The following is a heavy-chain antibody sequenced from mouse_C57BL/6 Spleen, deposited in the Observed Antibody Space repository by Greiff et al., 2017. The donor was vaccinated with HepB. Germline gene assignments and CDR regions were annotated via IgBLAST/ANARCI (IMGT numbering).Heavy chain of an antibody. CDR2: ISYDGSN. CDR1: GYSITSGYY. CDR3: ASTGTRWYFDV. D-gene: IGHD4-1*02. J-gene: IGHJ1*03. Sequence: EVQLQESGPGLVKPSQSLSLTCSVTGYSITSGYYWNWIRQFPGNKLEWMGYISYDGSNNYNPSLKNRISITRDTSKNQFFLKLNSVTTEDTATYYCASTGTRWYFDVWGTGTTVTVSS. V-gene: IGHV3-6*01.